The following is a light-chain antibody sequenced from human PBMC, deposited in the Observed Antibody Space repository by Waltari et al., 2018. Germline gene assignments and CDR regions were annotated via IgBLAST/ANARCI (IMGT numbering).Light chain of an antibody. CDR1: NIGSKS. V-gene: IGLV3-21*04. J-gene: IGLJ2*01. CDR3: QVWDGSSDHSVV. Sequence: SYVLTQPPSVSVAPGKTAKITCGGNNIGSKSVHWYQQKPGQAPVLVINYDSDRPSGIPERVPGSNSGNTATLTISRVEAGDEADYYCQVWDGSSDHSVVFGGGTKLTVL. CDR2: YDS.